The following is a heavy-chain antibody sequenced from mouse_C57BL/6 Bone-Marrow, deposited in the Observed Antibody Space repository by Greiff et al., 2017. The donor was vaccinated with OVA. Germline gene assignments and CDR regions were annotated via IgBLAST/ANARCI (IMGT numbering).Heavy chain of an antibody. CDR1: GFTFSSYG. CDR3: ARHTDITSDAMDY. V-gene: IGHV5-6*01. Sequence: EVQLVESGGDLVKPGGSLKLSCAASGFTFSSYGMSWVRQTPDKRLEWVATISSGGSYTYYPDSVKGRFTISRDNAKNTLYLQMSSLKSEDTAMYYCARHTDITSDAMDYWGQGTSVTVSS. J-gene: IGHJ4*01. D-gene: IGHD1-1*01. CDR2: ISSGGSYT.